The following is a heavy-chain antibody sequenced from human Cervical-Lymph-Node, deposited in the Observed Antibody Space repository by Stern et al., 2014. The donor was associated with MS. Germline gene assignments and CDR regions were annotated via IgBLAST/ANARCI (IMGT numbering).Heavy chain of an antibody. CDR3: ARDFTSLMDV. V-gene: IGHV4-39*01. CDR1: GGSVRSSTYY. Sequence: QLQLQESGPGLVKPAETLSVTCSVSGGSVRSSTYYWAWIRQPPGKGLEWIGSVTHGGHTFYSPSLQSRSTMSVDASKTRVPLRLSSVAAADTAVYYCARDFTSLMDVWGQGTTVTVSS. D-gene: IGHD3/OR15-3a*01. CDR2: VTHGGHT. J-gene: IGHJ6*02.